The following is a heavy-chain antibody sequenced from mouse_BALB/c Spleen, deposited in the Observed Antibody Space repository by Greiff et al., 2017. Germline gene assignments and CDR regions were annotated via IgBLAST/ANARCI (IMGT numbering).Heavy chain of an antibody. V-gene: IGHV5-6-5*01. Sequence: EVMLVESGGGLVKPGGSLKLSCAASGFTFSSYAMSWVRQTPEKRLEWVASISSGGSTYYPDSVKGRFTISRDNARNILYLQMSSLRSEDTAMYYCARGTLPYAMDDWGQGTSVTVSS. CDR3: ARGTLPYAMDD. J-gene: IGHJ4*01. CDR1: GFTFSSYA. CDR2: ISSGGST.